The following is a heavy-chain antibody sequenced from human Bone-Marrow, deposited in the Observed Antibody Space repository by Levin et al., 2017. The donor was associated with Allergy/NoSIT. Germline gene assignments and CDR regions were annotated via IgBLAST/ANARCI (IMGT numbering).Heavy chain of an antibody. CDR3: ARGTGYGLFDY. CDR1: GFTLSSYW. Sequence: TGGSLRLSCAPSGFTLSSYWMHWVRQAPGKGLVWVSRIKSDGSSTSYADSVKGRFTISRDNAKNTLFLQMNSLRAEDTAVYYCARGTGYGLFDYWVQGTLVTVSS. CDR2: IKSDGSST. J-gene: IGHJ4*02. V-gene: IGHV3-74*01. D-gene: IGHD5-12*01.